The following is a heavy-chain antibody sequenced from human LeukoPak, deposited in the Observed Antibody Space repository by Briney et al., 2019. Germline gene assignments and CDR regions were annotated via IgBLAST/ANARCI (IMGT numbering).Heavy chain of an antibody. D-gene: IGHD3-10*01. CDR3: ARIAIGSNYMDV. CDR1: GYTFTSYY. J-gene: IGHJ6*03. Sequence: ASVTVSCKASGYTFTSYYMHWVRQAPGQGLEWMGWINPNSGNTEYAQRFQGRVTLTRDTSISTAYMELSSLRSEDTAVYYCARIAIGSNYMDVGGKGTTVTVSS. CDR2: INPNSGNT. V-gene: IGHV1-8*02.